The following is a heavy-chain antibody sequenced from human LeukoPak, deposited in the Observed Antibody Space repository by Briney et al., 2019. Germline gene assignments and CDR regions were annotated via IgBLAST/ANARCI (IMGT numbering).Heavy chain of an antibody. CDR2: TYYRSKWYN. Sequence: SQTLSLTCAISGDSVTSYSGAWNWIRQSPSRGLEWLGRTYYRSKWYNDYAVSVKSRITVNPDTSKNQFSLQLNSVTPEDTAVYYCARDPDSSSWYRANYFDYWGQGTLVTVSS. CDR3: ARDPDSSSWYRANYFDY. V-gene: IGHV6-1*01. CDR1: GDSVTSYSGA. J-gene: IGHJ4*02. D-gene: IGHD6-13*01.